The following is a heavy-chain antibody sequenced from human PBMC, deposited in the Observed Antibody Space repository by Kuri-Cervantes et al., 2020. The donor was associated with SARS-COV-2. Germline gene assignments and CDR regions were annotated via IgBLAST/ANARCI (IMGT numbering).Heavy chain of an antibody. V-gene: IGHV3-23*01. D-gene: IGHD3-9*01. CDR1: GFTFSSYA. Sequence: GESLKISCAASGFTFSSYAMSWVRQAPGKGLEWVSAISGSGGSTYYADSVKGRFTISRDNSKNTLYLQMNSLRAEDTAVYYCAKAGSFDWLSIGPYYYMDVWGKGTTVTCSS. CDR2: ISGSGGST. J-gene: IGHJ6*03. CDR3: AKAGSFDWLSIGPYYYMDV.